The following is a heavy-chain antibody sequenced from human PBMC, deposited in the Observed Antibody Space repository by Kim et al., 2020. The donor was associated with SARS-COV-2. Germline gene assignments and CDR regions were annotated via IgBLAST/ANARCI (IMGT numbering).Heavy chain of an antibody. V-gene: IGHV1-3*04. CDR1: GYTFTNYS. D-gene: IGHD4-17*01. J-gene: IGHJ4*02. Sequence: ASVKVSCKASGYTFTNYSLHWVRQAPGQRLEWMGWLNTGNGNTKYSQKLQGRVSITRDTSASTAYMELSSLRSEDTAVYYCARSGGSPSAGYSDYVIWGQGTLVTVSS. CDR2: LNTGNGNT. CDR3: ARSGGSPSAGYSDYVI.